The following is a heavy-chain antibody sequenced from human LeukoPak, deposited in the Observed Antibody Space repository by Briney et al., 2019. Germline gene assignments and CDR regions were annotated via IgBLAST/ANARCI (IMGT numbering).Heavy chain of an antibody. CDR3: ARADYGYMDV. CDR2: IYGSRST. J-gene: IGHJ6*03. Sequence: SETLSLTCTVSGGSISSGSYYWTWIRQPPGKGLECIGYIYGSRSTNYNPSLKSRVTISVDTSKNQFSLKLTSVTAADTAVYYCARADYGYMDVWGKGTTVTVSS. V-gene: IGHV4-61*01. CDR1: GGSISSGSYY. D-gene: IGHD4/OR15-4a*01.